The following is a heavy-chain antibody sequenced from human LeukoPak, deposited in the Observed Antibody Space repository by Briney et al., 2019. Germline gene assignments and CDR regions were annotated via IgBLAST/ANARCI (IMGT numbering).Heavy chain of an antibody. D-gene: IGHD7-27*01. CDR3: AKVDPNWGSTFGAFDI. J-gene: IGHJ3*02. V-gene: IGHV3-30*02. Sequence: GESLKISCAASGFTFSSYGMHWVRQAPGKGLEWVAFIRYDGSNKYYADSVKGRFTISRDNSKNTLYLQMNSLRAEDTAVYYCAKVDPNWGSTFGAFDIWGQGTMVTVSS. CDR2: IRYDGSNK. CDR1: GFTFSSYG.